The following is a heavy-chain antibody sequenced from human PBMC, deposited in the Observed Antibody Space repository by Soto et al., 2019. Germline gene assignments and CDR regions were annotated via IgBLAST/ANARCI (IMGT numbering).Heavy chain of an antibody. CDR3: AKAEAVVVPAARHREPKMYYYGMDV. D-gene: IGHD2-2*01. V-gene: IGHV3-23*01. Sequence: PGGSLRLSCAASGFTFSSYAMSWVPQAPGKGLEWVSAISGSGGSTYYADSVKGRFTISRDNSKDTLYLQMNSLRAEDTAVYYCAKAEAVVVPAARHREPKMYYYGMDVWGQGTTVTVSS. CDR2: ISGSGGST. CDR1: GFTFSSYA. J-gene: IGHJ6*02.